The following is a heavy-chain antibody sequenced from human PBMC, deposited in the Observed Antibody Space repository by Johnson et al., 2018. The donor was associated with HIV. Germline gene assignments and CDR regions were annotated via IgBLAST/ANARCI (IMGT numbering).Heavy chain of an antibody. V-gene: IGHV3-33*06. CDR1: GFTFSSYG. CDR2: IYYDGSNK. Sequence: QVQVVESGGGVVQPGRSLRLSCAASGFTFSSYGMHWVRQAPGKGLEWVAVIYYDGSNKYYADSMKGRFTISRDNYQNTLYLQMNSLRAEDTAVYYCAKERRAPRAFDIWGQGTMLTVSS. CDR3: AKERRAPRAFDI. J-gene: IGHJ3*02.